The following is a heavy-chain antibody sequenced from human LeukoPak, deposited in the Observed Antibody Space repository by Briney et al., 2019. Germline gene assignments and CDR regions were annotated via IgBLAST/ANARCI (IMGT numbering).Heavy chain of an antibody. CDR1: GFTFSSYW. CDR2: INSDGSST. CDR3: ARNGYDYGDYFDY. J-gene: IGHJ4*02. D-gene: IGHD4-17*01. V-gene: IGHV3-74*01. Sequence: GGSLRLSCAASGFTFSSYWMHWVRQAPGKGLVWVSRINSDGSSTYYADSAKGRFTISRDNAKNTLDLQMNSLRVEDTAVYYCARNGYDYGDYFDYWGQGTLVTVSS.